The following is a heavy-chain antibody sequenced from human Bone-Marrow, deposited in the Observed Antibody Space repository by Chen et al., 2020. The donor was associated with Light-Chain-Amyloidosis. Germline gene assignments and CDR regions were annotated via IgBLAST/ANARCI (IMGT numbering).Heavy chain of an antibody. V-gene: IGHV3-23*04. Sequence: EVQLVESGGGLLQRGGSLRLSCAASGFAFSSYAMSWVRQAPGKGLEWVATIRGGGGSRYYGDAVKGRLTISRDNSKRALFLQRNGLRADDTAVYYCAKDISYDDILPGYPADAFDIWGQGTMVTVSS. CDR3: AKDISYDDILPGYPADAFDI. J-gene: IGHJ3*02. CDR1: GFAFSSYA. D-gene: IGHD3-9*01. CDR2: IRGGGGSR.